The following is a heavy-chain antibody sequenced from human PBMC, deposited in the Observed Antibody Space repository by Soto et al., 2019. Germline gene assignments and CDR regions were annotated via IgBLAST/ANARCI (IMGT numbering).Heavy chain of an antibody. J-gene: IGHJ4*02. V-gene: IGHV4-59*01. Sequence: SGTLSLTCSVSGGSPSSNYWIWIRQPPGKGLEWIGRSSDSGNTYYNPSLQSRVTISVDTSKNQFSLKLSSVTAADTAVYYCASSSGYYQFFDYWGQGTLVTVSS. CDR1: GGSPSSNY. CDR2: SSDSGNT. CDR3: ASSSGYYQFFDY. D-gene: IGHD3-22*01.